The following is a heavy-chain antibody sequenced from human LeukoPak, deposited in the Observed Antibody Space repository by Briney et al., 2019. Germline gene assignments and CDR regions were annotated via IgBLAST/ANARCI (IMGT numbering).Heavy chain of an antibody. V-gene: IGHV4-4*02. CDR1: GGSIKSNNW. Sequence: SGTLSLTCAVSGGSIKSNNWWSWVRQPPGKGLEWIGEIYHSGSTNYNPSLESRVTVSVDKSKNQFSLDLSSVTAADTAVYYCARGSDYWGQGTLVTVSS. J-gene: IGHJ4*02. CDR3: ARGSDY. CDR2: IYHSGST.